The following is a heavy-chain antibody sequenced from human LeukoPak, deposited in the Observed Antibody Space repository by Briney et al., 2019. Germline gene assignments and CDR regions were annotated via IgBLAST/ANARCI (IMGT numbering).Heavy chain of an antibody. V-gene: IGHV3-23*01. CDR1: GFTFSSYA. J-gene: IGHJ5*01. CDR3: AKGDDSSGRNWFDS. CDR2: VSGSGTTT. D-gene: IGHD3-22*01. Sequence: QTGGSLRLSCAASGFTFSSYAMSWVRQAPGKGLEWVSAVSGSGTTTHNADSVEGRFSSSRDNSKNTLFLHMNSLRVDDTAVYYCAKGDDSSGRNWFDSWGQGTLVTVSS.